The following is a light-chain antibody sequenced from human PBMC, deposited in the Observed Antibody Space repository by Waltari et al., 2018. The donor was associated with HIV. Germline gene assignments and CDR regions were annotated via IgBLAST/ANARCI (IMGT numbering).Light chain of an antibody. V-gene: IGLV4-69*01. CDR3: QTWGTGSQV. J-gene: IGLJ3*02. CDR2: LNSDGSH. CDR1: SSPSTYA. Sequence: QLILTQSPSASASLPASAKPTGTRISSPSTYAIACHRQQPEKGPRYLMKLNSDGSHSQGDGIPDRCSGSSSGAERYLTVSSLQDEDEADYYCQTWGTGSQVFGGGTKLTVL.